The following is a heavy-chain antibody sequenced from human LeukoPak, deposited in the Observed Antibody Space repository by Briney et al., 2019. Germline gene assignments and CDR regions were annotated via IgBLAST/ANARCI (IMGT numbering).Heavy chain of an antibody. CDR3: ARDSSGWIYYFDY. CDR2: INHSGST. CDR1: GGSFSGYY. D-gene: IGHD6-19*01. J-gene: IGHJ4*02. Sequence: SETLSLTSAVYGGSFSGYYWSWIRQPPGKGLEWIGEINHSGSTNYNPSLKSRVTISVDTSKNQFSLKLSSVTAADTAVYHCARDSSGWIYYFDYWGQGTLVTVSS. V-gene: IGHV4-34*01.